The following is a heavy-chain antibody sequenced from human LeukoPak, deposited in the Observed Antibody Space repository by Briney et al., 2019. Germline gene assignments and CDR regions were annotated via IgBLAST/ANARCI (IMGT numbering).Heavy chain of an antibody. CDR1: GFTFNNYA. J-gene: IGHJ4*02. V-gene: IGHV3-23*01. CDR2: IFGSGGSA. CDR3: GKTTVGYSSGRYPGWPVDY. Sequence: GGSLRLSCVASGFTFNNYAMYWVRQAPGKGLEWVSGIFGSGGSAHYADSVKGRFTISRDNSENTVYLQLDSLRVEDTAVYYCGKTTVGYSSGRYPGWPVDYWGQGTLVTVSS. D-gene: IGHD2-15*01.